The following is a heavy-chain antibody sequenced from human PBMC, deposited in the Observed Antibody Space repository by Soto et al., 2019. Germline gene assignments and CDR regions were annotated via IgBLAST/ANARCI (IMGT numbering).Heavy chain of an antibody. J-gene: IGHJ5*02. D-gene: IGHD6-19*01. CDR2: IYPGDSDT. Sequence: GAALKISCEGSGYSFTSYWIGWVRQMPGKGLEWMGIIYPGDSDTRYSPSFQGRFTISRDNSKNTLYLQMNSLRAEDTAVYYCAKDPTTIAVAVPPPNWFDPWGQGTLVTVSS. CDR3: AKDPTTIAVAVPPPNWFDP. V-gene: IGHV5-51*01. CDR1: GYSFTSYW.